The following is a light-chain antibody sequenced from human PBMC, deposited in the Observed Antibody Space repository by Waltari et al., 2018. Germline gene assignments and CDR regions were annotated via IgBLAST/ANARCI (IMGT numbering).Light chain of an antibody. CDR1: SSDVGGYNY. V-gene: IGLV2-8*01. J-gene: IGLJ3*02. CDR2: EVT. Sequence: QSALTQPPSASGSPRQSVTISCTGTSSDVGGYNYVSWYQQHPGKDPKRMIYEVTKRHSGVPDRFSGSKSGNTASLTVSGLQAEDEADYYCSSYAGSHNWVFGGGTKLTVL. CDR3: SSYAGSHNWV.